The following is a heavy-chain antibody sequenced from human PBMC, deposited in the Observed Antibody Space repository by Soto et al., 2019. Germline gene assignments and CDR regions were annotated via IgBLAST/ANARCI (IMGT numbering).Heavy chain of an antibody. J-gene: IGHJ6*02. Sequence: QVQLVESGGGVVQPGGSLRLSCAASGFTFSSYGMHWVRQAPGKGLEWVAVIWYDGSNKYYADSVKGRFTISRDNSKNTLYLQMNSLRAEDTAVYYCARDGGDMSVMDVWGQGTTVTVSS. D-gene: IGHD3-16*01. V-gene: IGHV3-33*01. CDR1: GFTFSSYG. CDR2: IWYDGSNK. CDR3: ARDGGDMSVMDV.